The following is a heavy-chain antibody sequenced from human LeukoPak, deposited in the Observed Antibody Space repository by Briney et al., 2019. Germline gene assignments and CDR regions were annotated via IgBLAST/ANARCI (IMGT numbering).Heavy chain of an antibody. J-gene: IGHJ5*02. CDR1: GFTFSSYA. V-gene: IGHV3-30-3*01. CDR3: ARGAVNGLFWFDP. Sequence: GGSLRLSCAASGFTFSSYAMHWVRQAPGKGLEWVAVISYDGSNKYYADSVKGRFTISRDNSKNTLYLQMNSLRAEDTAIYYCARGAVNGLFWFDPWGQGSLVTVSS. D-gene: IGHD2-8*01. CDR2: ISYDGSNK.